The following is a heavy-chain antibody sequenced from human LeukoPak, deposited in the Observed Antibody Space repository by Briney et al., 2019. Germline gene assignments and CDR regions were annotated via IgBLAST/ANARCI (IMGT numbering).Heavy chain of an antibody. CDR2: ISGSGGST. CDR1: GFTFSGYA. D-gene: IGHD4-4*01. CDR3: AKGTVTAYYYYYGMDV. V-gene: IGHV3-23*01. J-gene: IGHJ6*02. Sequence: PGGSLRLSCAASGFTFSGYAMSWVRQAPGKGLEWVSAISGSGGSTYYADSVKGRFTISRDNSENTLYLQMNSLRAEDTAVYYCAKGTVTAYYYYYGMDVWGQGTTVTVSS.